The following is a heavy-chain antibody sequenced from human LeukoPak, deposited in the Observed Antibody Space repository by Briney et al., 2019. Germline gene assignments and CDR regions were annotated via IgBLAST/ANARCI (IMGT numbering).Heavy chain of an antibody. V-gene: IGHV4-61*02. J-gene: IGHJ4*02. Sequence: SQTLSLTWTVSGGSISSGSYYWSWIRQPAGKGLEWIGRIYTSGSTNYNPSLKSRVTISVDTSKNQFSLKLSSVTAADTAVYYWAGGYPSSSGLFDYWGQGTLVTVSS. CDR1: GGSISSGSYY. D-gene: IGHD6-13*01. CDR3: AGGYPSSSGLFDY. CDR2: IYTSGST.